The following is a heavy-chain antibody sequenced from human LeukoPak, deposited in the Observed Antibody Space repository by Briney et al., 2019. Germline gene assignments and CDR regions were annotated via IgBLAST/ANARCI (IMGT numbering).Heavy chain of an antibody. J-gene: IGHJ5*02. CDR2: IYYSGST. Sequence: SEPRSLTCPVSGCSISSCYWRWIRPPPGKGLEWIGYIYYSGSTNYNPSLKSRVTISVDTSKNQFSLKMSSVTAADTAVYYCARGHDILNGYYPNWFDPWGQGTLVTVSS. CDR3: ARGHDILNGYYPNWFDP. D-gene: IGHD3-9*01. V-gene: IGHV4-59*01. CDR1: GCSISSCY.